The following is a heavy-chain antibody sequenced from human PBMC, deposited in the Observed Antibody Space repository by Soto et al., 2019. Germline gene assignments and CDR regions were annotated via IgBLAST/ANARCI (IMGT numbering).Heavy chain of an antibody. CDR2: ISGSGGST. CDR1: GFTFSSYA. D-gene: IGHD2-15*01. Sequence: PGGSLRLSCAASGFTFSSYAMSWVRQAPGKGLEWVSAISGSGGSTYYADSVKGRFTISRDSSKNTLYLQMNSLRAEDTAVYYCAKWTNCSGGSCYRYYYYYGMDVWGQGTTVTVSS. J-gene: IGHJ6*02. CDR3: AKWTNCSGGSCYRYYYYYGMDV. V-gene: IGHV3-23*01.